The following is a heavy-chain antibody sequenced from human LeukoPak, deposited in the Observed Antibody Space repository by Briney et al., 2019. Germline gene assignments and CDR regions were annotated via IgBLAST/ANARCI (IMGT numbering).Heavy chain of an antibody. Sequence: SETLSLTCTVSGGSISNYFWSWIRQPPEKGLERIGHIFSTGSTTYSPSLKSRVIMSVDTSKNQFSLKVTSVTAADTAMYYCARHRSDGSYPLDSWGQGALVTVSS. V-gene: IGHV4-59*08. J-gene: IGHJ4*02. CDR2: IFSTGST. CDR1: GGSISNYF. D-gene: IGHD5-24*01. CDR3: ARHRSDGSYPLDS.